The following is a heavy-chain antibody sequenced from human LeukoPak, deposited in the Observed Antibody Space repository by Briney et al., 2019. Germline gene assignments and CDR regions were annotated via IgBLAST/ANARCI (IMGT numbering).Heavy chain of an antibody. CDR1: GFTFNSYT. Sequence: GGSLRLSCTASGFTFNSYTMNWVRQAPGKGLEWVSSISSGSTYRYYADSVKGRFTISRDNAEKSLFLQMASLRAEDTALYYCARDSERRDGFSLYFFDYWGRGTPVTVSS. D-gene: IGHD5-24*01. J-gene: IGHJ4*02. CDR3: ARDSERRDGFSLYFFDY. CDR2: ISSGSTYR. V-gene: IGHV3-21*01.